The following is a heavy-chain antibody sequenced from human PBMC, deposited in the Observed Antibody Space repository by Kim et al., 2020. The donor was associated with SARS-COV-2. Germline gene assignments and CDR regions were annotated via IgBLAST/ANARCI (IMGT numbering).Heavy chain of an antibody. J-gene: IGHJ5*02. D-gene: IGHD3-10*01. CDR3: VRRYYGSGTDYTFDP. Sequence: QKFQGRVPITRDTSASTAYMELSSLRSEDTAVYYCVRRYYGSGTDYTFDPWGQGTLVTVSS. V-gene: IGHV1-3*01.